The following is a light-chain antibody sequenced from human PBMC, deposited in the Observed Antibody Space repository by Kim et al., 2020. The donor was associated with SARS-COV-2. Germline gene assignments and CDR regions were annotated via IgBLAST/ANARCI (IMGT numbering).Light chain of an antibody. V-gene: IGLV1-44*01. CDR2: SNN. J-gene: IGLJ2*01. Sequence: ELTQPPSASGTPGQRVTISCSGSSSNIGSNTVNWYQQVPGTAPKLLIYSNNQRPSGVPDRFSGSKSGTSASLAISGLQSEDEADYYCAAWDDSLNGVV. CDR3: AAWDDSLNGVV. CDR1: SSNIGSNT.